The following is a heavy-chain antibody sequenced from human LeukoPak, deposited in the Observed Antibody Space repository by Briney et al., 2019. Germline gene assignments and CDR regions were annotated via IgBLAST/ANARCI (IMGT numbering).Heavy chain of an antibody. Sequence: GASVKVSCKASGYTFTGYYMHWVRQAPGQGLEWMGWINPNSGGTNYAQKFQGRVTMTTDTSTSTAYMELRSLRSDDTAVYYCARDSGDAFDIWGQGTMVTVSS. V-gene: IGHV1-2*02. CDR2: INPNSGGT. CDR3: ARDSGDAFDI. D-gene: IGHD3-10*01. J-gene: IGHJ3*02. CDR1: GYTFTGYY.